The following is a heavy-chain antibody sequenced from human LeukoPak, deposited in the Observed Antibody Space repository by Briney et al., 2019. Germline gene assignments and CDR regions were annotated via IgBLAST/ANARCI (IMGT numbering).Heavy chain of an antibody. V-gene: IGHV1-2*02. CDR1: GYTFTGYY. Sequence: ASVKVSCKASGYTFTGYYMHWVRQAPGQGLEWMGWINPNSGGTNYAQKFQGRVTMTRDTSISTAYMELSSLRSEDTAVYYCARGSYGANNYYYYYYMDVWGKGTTVTVSS. D-gene: IGHD4/OR15-4a*01. CDR2: INPNSGGT. CDR3: ARGSYGANNYYYYYYMDV. J-gene: IGHJ6*03.